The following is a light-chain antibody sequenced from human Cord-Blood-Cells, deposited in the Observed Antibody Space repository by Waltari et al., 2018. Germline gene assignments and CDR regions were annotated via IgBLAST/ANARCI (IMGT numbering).Light chain of an antibody. CDR3: CSYAGSYTLI. CDR1: SSDVGGYNY. Sequence: QSALTQPRSVSGSPGQSVTISCTGTSSDVGGYNYVSWYQQHPGKAPKLMIYDVSKRPSGVPYRFSGSKSANTASLTISGLQAEDEADYYCCSYAGSYTLIFGTGTKVTVL. J-gene: IGLJ1*01. CDR2: DVS. V-gene: IGLV2-11*01.